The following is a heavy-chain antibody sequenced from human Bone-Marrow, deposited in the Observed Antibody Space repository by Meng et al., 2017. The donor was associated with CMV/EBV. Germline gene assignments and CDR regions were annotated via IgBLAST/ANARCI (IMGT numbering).Heavy chain of an antibody. Sequence: GESLKISCAASGFSFSRYSMNWVRQAPGKGLEWISSISGSSEYIFYTDSVKGRFTISRDNAKNSLFLQMNSLRVEDTAVYYCARDIDSGSPGGQDYFDSWGQGTLVTVSS. CDR1: GFSFSRYS. V-gene: IGHV3-21*01. J-gene: IGHJ4*02. CDR3: ARDIDSGSPGGQDYFDS. CDR2: ISGSSEYI. D-gene: IGHD1-26*01.